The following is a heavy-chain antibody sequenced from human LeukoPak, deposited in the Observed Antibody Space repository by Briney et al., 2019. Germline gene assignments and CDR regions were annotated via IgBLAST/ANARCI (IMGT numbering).Heavy chain of an antibody. J-gene: IGHJ4*02. V-gene: IGHV4-34*01. Sequence: TSETLSLTCAVYGGSFSGYYWSWIRQPPGKGLEWIGEINHSGSTNYNPSLKSRVTISVDTSKNQFSLKLSSVTAADTAVYYCARPRRYSSGWYFDYWGQGTLVTVSS. CDR3: ARPRRYSSGWYFDY. CDR2: INHSGST. D-gene: IGHD6-19*01. CDR1: GGSFSGYY.